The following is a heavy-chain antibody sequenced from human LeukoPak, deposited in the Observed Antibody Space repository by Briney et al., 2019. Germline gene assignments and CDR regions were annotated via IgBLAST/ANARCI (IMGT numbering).Heavy chain of an antibody. Sequence: ASVKVSCKASGYTFTSYAMNWVRQAPGQGLEWMGWINTNTGNPTYAQGFTGRFVFSLDTSVSTAYLQISSLKAEDTAVYYCAIKAEYDYVWGPFDPWGQGTLVTVSS. V-gene: IGHV7-4-1*02. D-gene: IGHD3-16*01. CDR3: AIKAEYDYVWGPFDP. CDR1: GYTFTSYA. J-gene: IGHJ5*02. CDR2: INTNTGNP.